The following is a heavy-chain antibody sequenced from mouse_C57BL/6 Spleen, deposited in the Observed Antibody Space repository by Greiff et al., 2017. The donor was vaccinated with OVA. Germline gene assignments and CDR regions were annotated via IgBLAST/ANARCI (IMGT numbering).Heavy chain of an antibody. V-gene: IGHV14-4*01. CDR2: IDPENGDT. Sequence: VQLQQSGAELVRPGASVKLSCTASGFNIKDDYMHWVKQRPEQGLEWIGWIDPENGDTEYASKFQGKATITADTSSNTAYLQLSSLTSEDTAVYYCTTPVYGSSLYYFDYWGQGTTLTVSS. J-gene: IGHJ2*01. D-gene: IGHD1-1*01. CDR3: TTPVYGSSLYYFDY. CDR1: GFNIKDDY.